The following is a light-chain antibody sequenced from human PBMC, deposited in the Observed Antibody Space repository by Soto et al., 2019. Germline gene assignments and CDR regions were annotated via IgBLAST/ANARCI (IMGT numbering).Light chain of an antibody. J-gene: IGKJ1*01. CDR2: DVS. Sequence: IRMTQSPSSLSASTGDRVTITCRASQGISGWLAWYQQKPGKAPKLLIYDVSSLESGVPSRFSGSGSGTEFTLAISSLQPDDFATYYCQQYNSYPWTFGQGTKVEIK. V-gene: IGKV1-5*01. CDR3: QQYNSYPWT. CDR1: QGISGW.